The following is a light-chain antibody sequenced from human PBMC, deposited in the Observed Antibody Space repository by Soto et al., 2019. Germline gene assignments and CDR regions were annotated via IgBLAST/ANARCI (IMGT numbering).Light chain of an antibody. V-gene: IGKV1-39*01. CDR2: AAS. CDR1: QSIAYY. Sequence: DIQMTQSPSSLSASVGDRVTITCRASQSIAYYLNWYQQKPGKAPMVLISAASRLQSGVPSRFSGSGSGTDFSLTITSLQPEDSATYYFQNSDSIPWTFGQGTKVEIK. J-gene: IGKJ1*01. CDR3: QNSDSIPWT.